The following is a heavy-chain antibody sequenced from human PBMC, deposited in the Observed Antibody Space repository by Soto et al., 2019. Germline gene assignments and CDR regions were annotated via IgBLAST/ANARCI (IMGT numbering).Heavy chain of an antibody. Sequence: QVPLVESGGGLVKPGGSLRLSCAASGFTFSDYYMSWIRQAPGKRLEWVSYISGTSTDTNYLGSVKGRFTISRDNAKDSLYLQMNSLRVEATAVYYCASALGGGYDNGGLDFWCQGTLVTVSS. CDR3: ASALGGGYDNGGLDF. D-gene: IGHD5-12*01. CDR1: GFTFSDYY. CDR2: ISGTSTDT. J-gene: IGHJ4*02. V-gene: IGHV3-11*06.